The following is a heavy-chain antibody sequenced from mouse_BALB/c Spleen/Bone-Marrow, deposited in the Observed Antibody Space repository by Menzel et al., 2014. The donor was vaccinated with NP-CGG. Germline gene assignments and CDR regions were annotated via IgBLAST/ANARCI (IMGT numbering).Heavy chain of an antibody. CDR3: TRNYGYGKSFAY. J-gene: IGHJ3*01. CDR2: IDPANGNT. V-gene: IGHV14-3*02. CDR1: GFNIKDTY. D-gene: IGHD2-2*01. Sequence: VQLQQSGAELVKPGASVKLSCTASGFNIKDTYMHWVEQRPEQGLEWIGRIDPANGNTKYDPKFQGKATITADTPSNTAYLQLSSLTSEDTAVYYCTRNYGYGKSFAYWGQGTLVTVSA.